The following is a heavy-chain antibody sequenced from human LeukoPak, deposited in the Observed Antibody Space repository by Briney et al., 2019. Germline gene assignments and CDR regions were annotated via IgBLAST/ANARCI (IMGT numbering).Heavy chain of an antibody. V-gene: IGHV3-21*01. J-gene: IGHJ4*02. CDR1: GFTFSSYE. D-gene: IGHD2-21*02. CDR2: ISSSSSYI. Sequence: GGSLRLSCAACGFTFSSYEMNWVRQAPGKGLEWVSSISSSSSYIYYADSVKGRFTISRDNAKNSLYLQMNSLRAEDTAVYYCARAGAPGVVVVTESDYWGQGTLVTVSS. CDR3: ARAGAPGVVVVTESDY.